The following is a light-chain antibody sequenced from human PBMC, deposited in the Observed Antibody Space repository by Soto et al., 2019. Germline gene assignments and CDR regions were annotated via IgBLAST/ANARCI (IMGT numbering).Light chain of an antibody. CDR2: DAS. CDR3: QHYNTYPWT. CDR1: QSIGNW. Sequence: DIKMTQSPSTLSASVGDRVTITCRASQSIGNWMAWYQQKAGKAPKLLISDASTLEGGVPSRFSGSGSGTEFTLTISSLQPGDFATYYCQHYNTYPWTFGQGTKVDIK. V-gene: IGKV1-5*01. J-gene: IGKJ1*01.